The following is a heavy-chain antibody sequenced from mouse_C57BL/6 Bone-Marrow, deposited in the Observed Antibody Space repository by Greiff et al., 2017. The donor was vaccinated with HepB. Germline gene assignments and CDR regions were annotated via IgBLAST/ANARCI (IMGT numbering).Heavy chain of an antibody. D-gene: IGHD2-5*01. CDR2: IHPKSGST. Sequence: QVQLQQSGAELVKPGASVKLSCKASGYTFTSYWMHWVKQRPGQGLEWIGMIHPKSGSTNYNEKFKSKATLTVDKSSTTAYMQLRSLTSEDSAVYYCARRDYSNWFAYWGQGTLVTVSA. CDR1: GYTFTSYW. J-gene: IGHJ3*01. CDR3: ARRDYSNWFAY. V-gene: IGHV1-64*01.